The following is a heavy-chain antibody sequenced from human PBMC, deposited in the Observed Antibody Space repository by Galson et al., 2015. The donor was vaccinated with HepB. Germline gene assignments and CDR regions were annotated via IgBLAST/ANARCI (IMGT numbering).Heavy chain of an antibody. CDR1: GFTFSNAW. J-gene: IGHJ5*02. V-gene: IGHV3-15*07. CDR3: TTDLVLRFLEQVDP. D-gene: IGHD3-3*01. Sequence: SLRLSCAASGFTFSNAWMNWVRQAPGKGLEWVGRIKSKTDGGTTDYAAPVKGRFTISRDDSKNTLYLQMNSLKTEDTAVYYCTTDLVLRFLEQVDPWGQGTLVTVSS. CDR2: IKSKTDGGTT.